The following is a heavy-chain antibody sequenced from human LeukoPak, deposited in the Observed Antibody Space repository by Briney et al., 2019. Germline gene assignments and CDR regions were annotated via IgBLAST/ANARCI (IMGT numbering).Heavy chain of an antibody. Sequence: ASVKVSCKASGYTFTGYYMHWVRQAPGQGLEWMGWINPNSGGTSYAQKFQGRVTMTRDTSVTTAYMELSRVRSDDTAVYYCARYSGYDEPFEYWGQGTLVTVSS. J-gene: IGHJ4*02. CDR2: INPNSGGT. V-gene: IGHV1-2*02. CDR3: ARYSGYDEPFEY. D-gene: IGHD5-12*01. CDR1: GYTFTGYY.